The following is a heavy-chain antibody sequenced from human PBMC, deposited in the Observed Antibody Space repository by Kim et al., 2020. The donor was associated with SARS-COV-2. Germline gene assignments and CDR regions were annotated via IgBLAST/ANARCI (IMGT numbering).Heavy chain of an antibody. CDR2: ISAYNGNT. D-gene: IGHD3-16*01. Sequence: ASVKVSCKASGYTFTSYGISWVRQAPGQGLEWMGWISAYNGNTNYAQKLQGRVTMTTDTSTSTAYMELRSLRSDDTAVYYCARVGRGSGVSSVGGYSGYDYHGTYDYVWGSYNYFEYWGKGTLVTVSS. J-gene: IGHJ4*02. V-gene: IGHV1-18*01. CDR3: ARVGRGSGVSSVGGYSGYDYHGTYDYVWGSYNYFEY. CDR1: GYTFTSYG.